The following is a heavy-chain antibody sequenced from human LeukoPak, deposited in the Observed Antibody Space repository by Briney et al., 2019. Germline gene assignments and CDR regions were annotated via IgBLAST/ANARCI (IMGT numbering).Heavy chain of an antibody. CDR1: GFTFSSYE. CDR2: ISSSDSTI. D-gene: IGHD3-22*01. CDR3: ARDLGQYYDTSDNWFDP. Sequence: GGSLRLSCAASGFTFSSYEVHWVRQAPGKGLEWVSYISSSDSTIYYADSVKGRFTISRDNAKNTLNLQMNSLRAEDTAVYYCARDLGQYYDTSDNWFDPWGQGTLVTVSS. J-gene: IGHJ5*02. V-gene: IGHV3-48*03.